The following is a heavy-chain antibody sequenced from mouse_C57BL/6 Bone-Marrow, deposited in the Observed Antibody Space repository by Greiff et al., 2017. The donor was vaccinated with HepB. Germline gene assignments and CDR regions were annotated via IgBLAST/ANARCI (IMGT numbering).Heavy chain of an antibody. Sequence: QVQLQQSGAELVKPGASVKVSCKASGYAFTNYLIEWVKQRPGQGLEWIGVINPGSGGTNYNEKFKGKATLTADKSSSTAYMQLSSLTSEDSAVYFCARRGSNYPYAMDYWGQGTSVTVSS. J-gene: IGHJ4*01. CDR2: INPGSGGT. CDR1: GYAFTNYL. D-gene: IGHD2-5*01. V-gene: IGHV1-54*01. CDR3: ARRGSNYPYAMDY.